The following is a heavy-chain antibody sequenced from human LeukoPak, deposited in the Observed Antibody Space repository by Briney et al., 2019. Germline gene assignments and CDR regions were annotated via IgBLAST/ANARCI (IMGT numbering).Heavy chain of an antibody. V-gene: IGHV3-48*04. CDR2: ISSTGGTI. Sequence: GGSLRLSCAASGFTFSSNSMNWVRQAPGKGLEWVSYISSTGGTIYYADSMKGRFTISRDNAKNSLYLQMNSLRAEDTAVYYCARDGGYDFWSGYYEDHYYMDVWGKGTTVTVSS. J-gene: IGHJ6*03. CDR3: ARDGGYDFWSGYYEDHYYMDV. CDR1: GFTFSSNS. D-gene: IGHD3-3*01.